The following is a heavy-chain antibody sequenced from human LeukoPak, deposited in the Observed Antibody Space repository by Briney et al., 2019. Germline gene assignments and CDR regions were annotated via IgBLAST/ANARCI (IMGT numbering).Heavy chain of an antibody. V-gene: IGHV4-39*07. CDR3: ARASGYAYYYYYMDV. D-gene: IGHD3-3*01. J-gene: IGHJ6*03. CDR2: IYYSGST. Sequence: GSLRLSCAASGFTFSSYAMSWVRQAPGKGLEWIGNIYYSGSTYYNPSLKSRVTISVDTSKNQFSLKLSSVTAADTAVYYCARASGYAYYYYYMDVWGKGTTVTVSS. CDR1: GFTFSSYA.